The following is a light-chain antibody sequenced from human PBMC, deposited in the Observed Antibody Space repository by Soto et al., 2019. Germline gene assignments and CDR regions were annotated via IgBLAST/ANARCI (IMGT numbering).Light chain of an antibody. CDR3: SSYAGAVV. J-gene: IGLJ2*01. CDR2: EGS. CDR1: SSGGENYNL. Sequence: QSALTQPASVSGSPGQSITLSCTRTSSGGENYNLVSWYQHRPGKAPKLIIYEGSQRPSGVSDRFSGSKSGNTASLTISGLRAEDEADYYCSSYAGAVVFGGGTKVTVL. V-gene: IGLV2-23*01.